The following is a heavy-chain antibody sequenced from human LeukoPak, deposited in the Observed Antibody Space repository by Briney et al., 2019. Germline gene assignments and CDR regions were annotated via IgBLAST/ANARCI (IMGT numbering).Heavy chain of an antibody. Sequence: ASETLSLTCTVSGYSISSGYYWGWIRQPPGKGLEWIGSIYHNGSTYYNPSLKSRVTISVDTSKNQFSLKLSSVTAADTAVYYCARAPLRSHYYYYYMDVWGKGTTVTVSS. CDR2: IYHNGST. J-gene: IGHJ6*03. CDR1: GYSISSGYY. V-gene: IGHV4-38-2*02. CDR3: ARAPLRSHYYYYYMDV. D-gene: IGHD4-17*01.